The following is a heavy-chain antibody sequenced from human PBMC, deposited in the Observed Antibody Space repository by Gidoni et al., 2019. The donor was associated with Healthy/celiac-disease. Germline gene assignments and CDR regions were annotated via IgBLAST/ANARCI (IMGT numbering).Heavy chain of an antibody. Sequence: QVQLVESGGGVGQPGRSRRLSCAAAGFTFSSYAMHWVRQAPGKGLEWVAVISYDGSNKYYADSVKGRFTISRDNSKNTLYLQMNSLRAEDTAVYYCARDQSGDYVFDYWGQGTLVTVSS. CDR1: GFTFSSYA. CDR3: ARDQSGDYVFDY. J-gene: IGHJ4*02. CDR2: ISYDGSNK. V-gene: IGHV3-30-3*01. D-gene: IGHD4-17*01.